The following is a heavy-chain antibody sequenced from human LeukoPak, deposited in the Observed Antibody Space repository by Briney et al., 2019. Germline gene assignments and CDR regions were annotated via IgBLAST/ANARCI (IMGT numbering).Heavy chain of an antibody. CDR3: ARRPRDTSGYYLGAFEA. CDR2: IGASGADT. J-gene: IGHJ3*01. Sequence: PGGSLRLSWEASGFTFSRYAMTWVRQAPERGLEGVSAIGASGADTYYADSVKGRFTISRDNAKNTLYLHMTSLGAEDTAVYFCARRPRDTSGYYLGAFEAWGQGTTVTVSS. V-gene: IGHV3-23*01. CDR1: GFTFSRYA. D-gene: IGHD3-22*01.